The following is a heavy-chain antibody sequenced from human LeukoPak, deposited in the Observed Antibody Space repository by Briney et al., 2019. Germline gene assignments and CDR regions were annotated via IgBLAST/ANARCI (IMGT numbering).Heavy chain of an antibody. D-gene: IGHD4-11*01. V-gene: IGHV3-74*01. Sequence: GGSLRLSCAASGFTFSNYWMHWVRQAPGKGLVWVSRINSDGINTSYADSVKGRFTISRDNSKNTLYLQMNSLRAEDTAIYYCAKDQQSISYSPWGQGTLVTVSS. CDR3: AKDQQSISYSP. J-gene: IGHJ5*02. CDR1: GFTFSNYW. CDR2: INSDGINT.